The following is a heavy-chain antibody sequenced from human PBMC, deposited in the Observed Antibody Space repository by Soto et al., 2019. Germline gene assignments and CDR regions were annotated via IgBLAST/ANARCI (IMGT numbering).Heavy chain of an antibody. Sequence: QVQLQESGPGLVKPSQTLSLTCTVSGGSISSGDYYCSWIRQPPGKGLEWIGYIDYSGSTYYNPALRSLVTISVHTSKIEFSLKLSAVTAADTAVYYGARELQDIVLVPAAPFPGMDVWGQGNTVTVSS. D-gene: IGHD2-2*01. CDR3: ARELQDIVLVPAAPFPGMDV. CDR1: GGSISSGDYY. J-gene: IGHJ6*02. V-gene: IGHV4-30-4*01. CDR2: IDYSGST.